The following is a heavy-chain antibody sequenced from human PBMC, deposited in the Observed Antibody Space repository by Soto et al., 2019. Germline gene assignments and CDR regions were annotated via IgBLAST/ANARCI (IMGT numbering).Heavy chain of an antibody. CDR2: IYSGGST. CDR1: GFTVSSNY. CDR3: ARDSVYSSSSGAFDI. V-gene: IGHV3-53*01. D-gene: IGHD6-6*01. J-gene: IGHJ3*02. Sequence: GGSLRLSCAASGFTVSSNYMSWVRQAPGKGLEWVSVIYSGGSTYYADSVKGRFTISRDNSKNTLYLQMNSLRAEDTAVYYYARDSVYSSSSGAFDIWGQGTMVTVSS.